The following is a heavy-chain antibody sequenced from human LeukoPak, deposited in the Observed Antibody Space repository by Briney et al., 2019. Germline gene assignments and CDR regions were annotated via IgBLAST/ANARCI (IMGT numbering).Heavy chain of an antibody. J-gene: IGHJ4*02. CDR1: GFTFSRYI. V-gene: IGHV3-21*01. Sequence: PGGSLRLSCAASGFTFSRYIMNWVRQAPGKGLEWVSSISSSGNIIYYADSVRGRFTISRDNAKNSLYLKMNSLRAEDTAVFYCARADYYDSGSFYPLNFWGQGTLVTVSS. CDR3: ARADYYDSGSFYPLNF. CDR2: ISSSGNII. D-gene: IGHD3-10*01.